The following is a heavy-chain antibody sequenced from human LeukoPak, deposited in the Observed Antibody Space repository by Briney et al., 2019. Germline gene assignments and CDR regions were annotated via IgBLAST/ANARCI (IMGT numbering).Heavy chain of an antibody. J-gene: IGHJ5*02. CDR3: ARHGDSKVTFLPFDP. V-gene: IGHV4-39*01. Sequence: PSETQSLTCTVSGGSISSSSYYWGRVRQPPGKGREWIGSIYYSGSTYYNPSLKSQVTISVDTSKNKFSLKLSSVTAADKAVYYCARHGDSKVTFLPFDPWGQGTLVTVSS. CDR2: IYYSGST. CDR1: GGSISSSSYY. D-gene: IGHD5-12*01.